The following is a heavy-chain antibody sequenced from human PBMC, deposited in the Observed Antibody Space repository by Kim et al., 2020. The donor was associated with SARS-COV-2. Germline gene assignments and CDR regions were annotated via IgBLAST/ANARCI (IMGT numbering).Heavy chain of an antibody. J-gene: IGHJ4*02. V-gene: IGHV3-11*06. D-gene: IGHD2-21*01. Sequence: GGSLRLSCAASGFTFSDYYMSWIRQAPGKGLEWVSYISSSSSYTNYADSVKGRFTISRDNAKNSLYLQMNSLRAEDTAVYYCARVMDVAYCGGDCYPYFDYWGQGTLVTVSS. CDR1: GFTFSDYY. CDR3: ARVMDVAYCGGDCYPYFDY. CDR2: ISSSSSYT.